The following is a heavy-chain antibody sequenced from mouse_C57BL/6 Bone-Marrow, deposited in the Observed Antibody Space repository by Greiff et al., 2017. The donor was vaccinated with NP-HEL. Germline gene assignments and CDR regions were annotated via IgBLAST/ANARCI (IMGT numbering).Heavy chain of an antibody. CDR3: ARRDYRGYYAMDY. D-gene: IGHD2-14*01. CDR2: ISSGGSYT. CDR1: GFTFSSYG. V-gene: IGHV5-6*01. Sequence: EVQRVESGGDLVKPGGSLKLSCAASGFTFSSYGMSWVRQTPDKRLEWVATISSGGSYTYYPDSVKGRFTISRDNAKNTLYLQMSSLKSEDTAMYYCARRDYRGYYAMDYWGQGTSVTVSS. J-gene: IGHJ4*01.